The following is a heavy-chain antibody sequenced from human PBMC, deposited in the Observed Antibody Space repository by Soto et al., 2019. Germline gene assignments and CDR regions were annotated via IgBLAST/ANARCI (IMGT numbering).Heavy chain of an antibody. D-gene: IGHD2-8*01. CDR2: IYYSGTT. J-gene: IGHJ6*02. CDR1: GGSISSGEYY. V-gene: IGHV4-30-4*01. Sequence: PSETLSLTCTVSGGSISSGEYYWSWIRQPPGEGLEWIGNIYYSGTTYNNPSLKSRVTISVDTSNNQFSLKLSSVTAAGTAVYYCARDGGFCTNGVCPVYYYYGMDVWGQGTTVTVS. CDR3: ARDGGFCTNGVCPVYYYYGMDV.